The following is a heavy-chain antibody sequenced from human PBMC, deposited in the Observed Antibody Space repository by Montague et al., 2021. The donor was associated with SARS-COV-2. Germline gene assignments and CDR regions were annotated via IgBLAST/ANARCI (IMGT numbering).Heavy chain of an antibody. CDR3: ARGDFGVVIIPYYYYMDV. CDR2: IHYSGST. J-gene: IGHJ6*03. D-gene: IGHD3-3*01. CDR1: GGSISGSNYY. V-gene: IGHV4-39*01. Sequence: SETLSLTCTVSGGSISGSNYYWGWIRQPPGKGLEWIGTIHYSGSTYYXPSLKSRVTTSLDTSKNQFSLKLSSVTAADTAVYYCARGDFGVVIIPYYYYMDVWGKGTTVTVSS.